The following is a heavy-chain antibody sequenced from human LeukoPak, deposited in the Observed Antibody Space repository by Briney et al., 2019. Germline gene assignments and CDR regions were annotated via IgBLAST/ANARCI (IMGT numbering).Heavy chain of an antibody. CDR1: GDSISSGDYY. CDR2: ISSSGST. J-gene: IGHJ3*02. V-gene: IGHV4-61*02. Sequence: SQTLSLTCTVSGDSISSGDYYWSWIRQPAGKGLEWIGRISSSGSTNYNPSLKSRVTISVDTSKNEFSLKLSSVTAADTAVYFCARGPYSYDSSGAFDIWGQGTMVTVSS. D-gene: IGHD3-22*01. CDR3: ARGPYSYDSSGAFDI.